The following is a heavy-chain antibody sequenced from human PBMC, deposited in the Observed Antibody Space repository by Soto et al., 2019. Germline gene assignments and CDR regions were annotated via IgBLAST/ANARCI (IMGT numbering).Heavy chain of an antibody. CDR2: ISGSGGSI. V-gene: IGHV3-23*01. CDR1: GFTFSSYA. D-gene: IGHD2-2*01. Sequence: GGSLRLSCAASGFTFSSYAMSWVRQAPGKGLEWVSSISGSGGSIYYADSVKGRFTISRDNSKNTLYLQMNSLRAEDTAVYYCANLPAPKSPPFDYWGQGTLVTVSS. J-gene: IGHJ4*02. CDR3: ANLPAPKSPPFDY.